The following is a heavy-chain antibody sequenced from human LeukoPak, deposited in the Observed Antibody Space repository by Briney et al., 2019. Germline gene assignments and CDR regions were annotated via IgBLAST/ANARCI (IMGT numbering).Heavy chain of an antibody. D-gene: IGHD3-16*02. CDR3: ARVSRENAFDI. CDR2: IYTSGST. J-gene: IGHJ3*02. CDR1: GGSISSYY. Sequence: SETLSLTCTVSGGSISSYYWSWIRQPAGKGLEWIGRIYTSGSTNYNPSLKSRVTISVDTSKNQFSLKLSSVTAADTAVYYCARVSRENAFDIWVQGTMVTVSS. V-gene: IGHV4-4*07.